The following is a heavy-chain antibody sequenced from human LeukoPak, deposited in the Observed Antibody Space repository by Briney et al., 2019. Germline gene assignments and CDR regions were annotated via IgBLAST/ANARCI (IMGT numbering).Heavy chain of an antibody. Sequence: PGGSLRLSCAASGFTFSRYGMHWVRQAPGKGLEWVAVVSFEGSNKYYADSVKGRFTISRDNSKNTLSLQMNSLRAEDTAVYYCAKDMGYYYSSGNYPPENDYWGQGTLVTVSS. D-gene: IGHD3-10*01. CDR3: AKDMGYYYSSGNYPPENDY. J-gene: IGHJ4*02. CDR1: GFTFSRYG. V-gene: IGHV3-30*18. CDR2: VSFEGSNK.